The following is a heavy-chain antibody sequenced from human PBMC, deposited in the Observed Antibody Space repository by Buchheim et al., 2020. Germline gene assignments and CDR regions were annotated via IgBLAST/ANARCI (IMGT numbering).Heavy chain of an antibody. CDR1: EFSFNSYA. Sequence: EVQLLESGGGLVQPGGSLRLSCVGSEFSFNSYAMTWIRQAPRKGLEWISIISGGGRITSYADSVKGRFTISRDNSKDTVFLQMDSLRAEDTAVYYCARGLGISSEVRYFGYWGQG. CDR2: ISGGGRIT. CDR3: ARGLGISSEVRYFGY. D-gene: IGHD3-3*02. J-gene: IGHJ4*02. V-gene: IGHV3-23*01.